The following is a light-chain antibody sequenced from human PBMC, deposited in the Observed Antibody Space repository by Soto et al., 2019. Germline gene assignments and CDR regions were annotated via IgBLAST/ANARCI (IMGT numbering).Light chain of an antibody. CDR2: YDS. CDR3: QVWDSSSDRAV. CDR1: NIGSKS. V-gene: IGLV3-21*04. J-gene: IGLJ7*01. Sequence: SYELTQPPSVSVAPGKTARITCGGNNIGSKSVHWYQQKPGQAPVLVIYYDSDRPSWIPERFSGSNSGNTATLTISRVEAGDEADYYCQVWDSSSDRAVFGGGTQLTVL.